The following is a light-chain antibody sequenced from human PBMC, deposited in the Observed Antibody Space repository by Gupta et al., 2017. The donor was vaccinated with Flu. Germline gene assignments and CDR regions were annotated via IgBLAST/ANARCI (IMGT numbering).Light chain of an antibody. V-gene: IGLV2-23*02. J-gene: IGLJ3*02. Sequence: QSALTQPASVSGSPGQSITISCTGTSRDVGSYNLVSWYQQHPGKAPKLMIYEVTKRPSGISNRFSGSNFGNTASLTISGLQAEDEADYYCCSYAGRSTWVFGGGTKLTVL. CDR1: SRDVGSYNL. CDR3: CSYAGRSTWV. CDR2: EVT.